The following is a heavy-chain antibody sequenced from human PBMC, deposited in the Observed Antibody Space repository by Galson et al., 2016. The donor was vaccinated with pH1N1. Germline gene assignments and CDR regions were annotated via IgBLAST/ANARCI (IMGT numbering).Heavy chain of an antibody. CDR2: LYSSGST. V-gene: IGHV4-61*02. D-gene: IGHD3-10*01. Sequence: TLSLTCSVSGDSISSRTFYWSWLRQPAGKGLQWIWLLYSSGSTNYNPSLKGRVTMSADTSKNEFSRKMTSVTAADTAVYYCARGGEEILSFGEPHNWFDHWGQGTLVTVSS. CDR3: ARGGEEILSFGEPHNWFDH. CDR1: GDSISSRTFY. J-gene: IGHJ5*02.